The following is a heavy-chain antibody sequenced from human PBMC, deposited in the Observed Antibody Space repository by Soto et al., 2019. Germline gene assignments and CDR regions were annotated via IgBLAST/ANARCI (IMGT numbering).Heavy chain of an antibody. CDR1: GYTHAELS. D-gene: IGHD6-19*01. CDR2: FDPEDGET. V-gene: IGHV1-24*01. Sequence: SVKVSCKDSGYTHAELSRHWVRQAPGKGFEWMGGFDPEDGETIYAQKFQGRVTMTEDTSTDTAYMELSSLRSEDTAVYYCATAMGSSGWLRLDDFDYWGQGTLVTVSS. J-gene: IGHJ4*02. CDR3: ATAMGSSGWLRLDDFDY.